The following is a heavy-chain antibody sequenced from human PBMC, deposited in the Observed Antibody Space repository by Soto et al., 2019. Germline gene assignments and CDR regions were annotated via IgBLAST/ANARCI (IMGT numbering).Heavy chain of an antibody. CDR3: AGDAPPRSGIYYGMDV. V-gene: IGHV1-69*17. CDR2: INPMLRIT. CDR1: GNNFNNYF. J-gene: IGHJ6*02. Sequence: QVQLVQSGAEVKKPGSSVKVSCKASGNNFNNYFINWVRQVPGQGLEWMGGINPMLRITQYRQQFQGRITVTADRSTGTSYMELGGLDFEDTAVYYWAGDAPPRSGIYYGMDVWGQGTTITVSS. D-gene: IGHD3-10*01.